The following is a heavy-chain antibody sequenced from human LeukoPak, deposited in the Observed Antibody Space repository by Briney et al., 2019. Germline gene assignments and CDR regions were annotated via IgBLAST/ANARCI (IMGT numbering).Heavy chain of an antibody. CDR2: ITSDGSST. D-gene: IGHD2-15*01. V-gene: IGHV3-74*01. J-gene: IGHJ5*02. CDR1: GFILSSYW. CDR3: GRHQLYCRGASCYPDWFDP. Sequence: GGSLRLSCAASGFILSSYWMHWVRQAPGKGLVWVSRITSDGSSTIYADSVKGRFTSSRDNAKNTLYLQMNSLRVEDTAVYYCGRHQLYCRGASCYPDWFDPWGQGILVTVSS.